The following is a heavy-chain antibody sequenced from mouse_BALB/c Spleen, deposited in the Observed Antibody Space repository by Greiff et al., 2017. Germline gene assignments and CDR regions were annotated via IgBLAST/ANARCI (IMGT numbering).Heavy chain of an antibody. D-gene: IGHD4-1*02. Sequence: VQLQQSGAELVKPGASVKLSCTASGFNIKDTYMHWVKQRPEQGLEWIGRIDPANGNTKYDPKFQGKATITADTSSNTAYLQLSSLTSEDTAVYDCAPQLGYYFDYWGQGTTLTVSA. CDR2: IDPANGNT. J-gene: IGHJ2*01. CDR3: APQLGYYFDY. CDR1: GFNIKDTY. V-gene: IGHV14-3*02.